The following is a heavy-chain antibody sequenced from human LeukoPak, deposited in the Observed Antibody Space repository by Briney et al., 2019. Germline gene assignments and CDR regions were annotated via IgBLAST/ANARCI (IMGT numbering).Heavy chain of an antibody. CDR1: GFTFSSYW. CDR2: IKQDGSEK. D-gene: IGHD4-17*01. CDR3: ARDRQRTVTGDAFDI. V-gene: IGHV3-7*01. J-gene: IGHJ3*02. Sequence: GGSLRLSCAASGFTFSSYWMSWVRQAPGKGLEWVANIKQDGSEKYYVDSVKGRFTISRDNAKNSLYLQMNSLRAEDTAVYYCARDRQRTVTGDAFDIWGQGTMVTVSS.